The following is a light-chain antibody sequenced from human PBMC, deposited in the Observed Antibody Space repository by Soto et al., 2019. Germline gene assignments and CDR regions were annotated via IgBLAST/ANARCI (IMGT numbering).Light chain of an antibody. CDR2: AAS. Sequence: DIQMTQSPSSVSASVGDRVTITCRASQDISSWLTWYQQKPGKAPKVLIYAASSLQSGVPSRFSGSGSGTEFTLTISSLQPEDFATYYCLRHNGYPFTFGPGTKVDIK. CDR3: LRHNGYPFT. J-gene: IGKJ3*01. CDR1: QDISSW. V-gene: IGKV1-12*02.